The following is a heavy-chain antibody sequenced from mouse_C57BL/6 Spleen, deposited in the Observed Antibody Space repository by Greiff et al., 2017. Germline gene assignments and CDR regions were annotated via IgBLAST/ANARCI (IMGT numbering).Heavy chain of an antibody. CDR3: AREDYRYFDY. V-gene: IGHV1-64*01. D-gene: IGHD1-1*02. Sequence: VQLQQSGAELVKPGASVKLSCKASGYTFTSYWMHWVKQRPGQGLEWIGMIHPNSGSTNYNEKFKSKATLTVDKSSSTAYMQLSSLTSEDSAVYYCAREDYRYFDYWGQGTTLTVSS. J-gene: IGHJ2*01. CDR2: IHPNSGST. CDR1: GYTFTSYW.